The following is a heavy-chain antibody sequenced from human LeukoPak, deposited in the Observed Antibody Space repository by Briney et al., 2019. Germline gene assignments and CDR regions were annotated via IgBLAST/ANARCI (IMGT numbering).Heavy chain of an antibody. Sequence: GGSLRLSCEASGFTLSSYDMYWVRQAPGKGLDWVAFVRYDGSQKYYADSVKGRFTLSRDNSKNTLYLQMNSRRAEDTAVFYCAKGGARLHSYYLDYWGQGTLVTVSS. D-gene: IGHD1-26*01. V-gene: IGHV3-30*02. CDR3: AKGGARLHSYYLDY. CDR1: GFTLSSYD. J-gene: IGHJ4*02. CDR2: VRYDGSQK.